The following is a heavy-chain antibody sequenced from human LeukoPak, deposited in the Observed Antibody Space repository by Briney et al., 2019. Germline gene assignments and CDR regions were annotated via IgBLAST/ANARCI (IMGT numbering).Heavy chain of an antibody. CDR1: GFTFISYG. CDR3: ARVTAVAAPWVY. V-gene: IGHV3-48*04. CDR2: ISSSGSTI. Sequence: GGSLRLSCATSGFTFISYGFNWARQAPGKGLEWISYISSSGSTIQYADSVEGRLTISRDNARNSLFLQMNNLRAEDTAVYYCARVTAVAAPWVYWGQGAQVTVSS. J-gene: IGHJ4*02. D-gene: IGHD6-19*01.